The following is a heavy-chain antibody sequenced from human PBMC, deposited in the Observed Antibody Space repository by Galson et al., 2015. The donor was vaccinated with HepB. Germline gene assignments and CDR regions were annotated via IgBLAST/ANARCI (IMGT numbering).Heavy chain of an antibody. Sequence: CAISGDSVSSISAAWNWIRQSPSRGLEWLGRTYYRSKWYNDYAVSVKSRITINPDTSKNQFSLQLNSVTPEDTAVYYCARTSGSYLESWFDPWGQGTLVTVSS. CDR3: ARTSGSYLESWFDP. J-gene: IGHJ5*02. CDR2: TYYRSKWYN. CDR1: GDSVSSISAA. V-gene: IGHV6-1*01. D-gene: IGHD1-26*01.